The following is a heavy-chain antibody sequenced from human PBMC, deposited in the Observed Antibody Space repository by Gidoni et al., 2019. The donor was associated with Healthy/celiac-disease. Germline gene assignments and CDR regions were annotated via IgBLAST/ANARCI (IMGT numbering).Heavy chain of an antibody. CDR1: GGSISSYY. CDR2: IYYSGST. D-gene: IGHD5-18*01. CDR3: ARLQGGLQLKGRFSSGFDP. Sequence: QVQLQESGPGLVKLSETLSLTCTVPGGSISSYYWSWIRQPPGKGLEWIGYIYYSGSTNYNPSLKSRVTISVDTSKNQFSLKLSSVTAADTAVYYCARLQGGLQLKGRFSSGFDPWGQGTLVTVSS. J-gene: IGHJ5*02. V-gene: IGHV4-59*08.